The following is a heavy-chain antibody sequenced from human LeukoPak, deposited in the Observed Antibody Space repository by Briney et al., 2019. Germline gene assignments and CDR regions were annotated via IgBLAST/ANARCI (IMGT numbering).Heavy chain of an antibody. CDR3: TTGRIWFGEWY. CDR1: GFTFSNAW. CDR2: IKSKTDGGTT. Sequence: GGSLRLSCAASGFTFSNAWMNWVRRAPGKGLEWVGRIKSKTDGGTTDTAPPVKGRFSISRDDSRNTLHLQMNSLKTEDTAVYHCTTGRIWFGEWYWGQGTLVTVSS. J-gene: IGHJ4*02. V-gene: IGHV3-15*07. D-gene: IGHD3-10*01.